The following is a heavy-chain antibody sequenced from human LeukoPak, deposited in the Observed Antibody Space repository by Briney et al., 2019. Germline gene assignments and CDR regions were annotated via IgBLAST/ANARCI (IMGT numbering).Heavy chain of an antibody. J-gene: IGHJ3*02. V-gene: IGHV4-61*08. CDR3: AREGLTPQGNAFDI. CDR1: GDSISSGDYY. D-gene: IGHD3-16*01. CDR2: IYYSGST. Sequence: KPSETLSLTCTVSGDSISSGDYYWSWIRQPPGKGLEWIGYIYYSGSTNYNPSLKSRVTISVDTSKNQFSLKLSSVTAADTAVYYCAREGLTPQGNAFDIWGQGTMVTVSS.